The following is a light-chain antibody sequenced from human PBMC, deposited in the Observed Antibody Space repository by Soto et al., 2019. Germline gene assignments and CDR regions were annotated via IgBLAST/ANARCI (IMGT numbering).Light chain of an antibody. V-gene: IGKV3-20*01. CDR2: GAS. CDR3: QQYVTSPKT. J-gene: IGKJ1*01. CDR1: QIISSTY. Sequence: EIVLTQSPGTLSLSPGERATLSCRASQIISSTYLSWYQQKPGQAPRLLIHGASSRATGIPDRFSGSGSGTDFTLTISRPEPEDFAVYYCQQYVTSPKTFGQGTKVEMK.